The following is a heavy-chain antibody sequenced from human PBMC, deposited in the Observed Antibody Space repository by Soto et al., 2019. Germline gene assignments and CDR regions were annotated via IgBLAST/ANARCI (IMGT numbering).Heavy chain of an antibody. CDR3: ARDGGSYPYYIDY. D-gene: IGHD1-26*01. J-gene: IGHJ4*02. CDR1: GGSISSGGYY. CDR2: IYYSGST. V-gene: IGHV4-31*03. Sequence: QVQLQESGPGLVKPSQTLSLTCTVSGGSISSGGYYWSWIRQHPGKGLEWIGYIYYSGSTNYNPSLKSRVTMSVDTSKNQFSLKLSSVTAADTAEYYCARDGGSYPYYIDYWGQGTLVTVSS.